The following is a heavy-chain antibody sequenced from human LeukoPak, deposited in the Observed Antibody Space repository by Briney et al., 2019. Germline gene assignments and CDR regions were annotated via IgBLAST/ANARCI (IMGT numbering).Heavy chain of an antibody. D-gene: IGHD3-10*01. J-gene: IGHJ3*02. CDR1: GFTFSDYY. CDR2: ISSSGSTI. CDR3: ARDLEYYGSGSYFNAFDI. Sequence: GGSLRLSCAASGFTFSDYYMSWIRQAPGKGLEWVSYISSSGSTIYYADSVKGRFTISRDNAKNSLYLQMNSLRAEDTAVYYCARDLEYYGSGSYFNAFDIWGQGTMVTVSS. V-gene: IGHV3-11*04.